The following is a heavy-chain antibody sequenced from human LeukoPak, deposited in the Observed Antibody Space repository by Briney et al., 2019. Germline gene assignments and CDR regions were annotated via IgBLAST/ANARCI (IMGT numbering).Heavy chain of an antibody. D-gene: IGHD3-22*01. CDR1: GFTFSSYW. CDR3: ARGVLLPSDYSFDSSGPPNY. V-gene: IGHV3-74*01. Sequence: GGSLRLSCAISGFTFSSYWMHWVRQVPGKGLVWVSRINSDGSSTPYADSVKGRFTISRDNAENILYLQMNSLRAEDTAVYYCARGVLLPSDYSFDSSGPPNYWGQGTLVTVSS. CDR2: INSDGSST. J-gene: IGHJ4*02.